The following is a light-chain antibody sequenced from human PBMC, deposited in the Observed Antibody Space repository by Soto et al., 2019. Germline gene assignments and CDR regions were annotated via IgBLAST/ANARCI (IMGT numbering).Light chain of an antibody. CDR2: GAS. CDR3: QQYSNWPLT. CDR1: QSVSSY. Sequence: DTVMTQSPATLSVSPGERATLSCRASQSVSSYLAWYQQKPGQAPRLLMYGASTRATGIPARLSGSGSGTELTLTIRSLQSEDFAIYYCQQYSNWPLTFGGGTKVEIK. V-gene: IGKV3-15*01. J-gene: IGKJ4*01.